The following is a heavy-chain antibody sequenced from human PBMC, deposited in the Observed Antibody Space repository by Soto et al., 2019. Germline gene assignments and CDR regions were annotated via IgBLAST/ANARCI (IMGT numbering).Heavy chain of an antibody. CDR3: AKEGGYGEGYFDY. CDR2: ISYDGSNK. D-gene: IGHD4-17*01. CDR1: GFTFSSYG. V-gene: IGHV3-30*18. Sequence: GVSLRLSCAASGFTFSSYGMHWVRQAPGKGLEWVAVISYDGSNKYYADSVKGRFTISRDNSKNKLYPQMNSLRAEDTAVYYCAKEGGYGEGYFDYWGKGTLVTDSS. J-gene: IGHJ4*02.